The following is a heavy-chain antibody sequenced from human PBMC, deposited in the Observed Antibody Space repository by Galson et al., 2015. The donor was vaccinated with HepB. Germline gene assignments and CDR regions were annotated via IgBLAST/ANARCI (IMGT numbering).Heavy chain of an antibody. CDR3: AREGWELSYFDY. D-gene: IGHD1-26*01. J-gene: IGHJ4*02. Sequence: SVKVSCKASGYTFTTSTISWVRRAPGQGLEWMGWISAYNGNTNYAQKFQGRVTMTTDTSTSTAYMELRSLRSDDTAVYYCAREGWELSYFDYWGQGSLVTVSS. CDR2: ISAYNGNT. CDR1: GYTFTTST. V-gene: IGHV1-18*01.